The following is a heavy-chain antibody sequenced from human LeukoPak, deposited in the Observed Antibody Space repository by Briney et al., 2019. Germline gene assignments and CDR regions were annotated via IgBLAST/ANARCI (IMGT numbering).Heavy chain of an antibody. V-gene: IGHV4-39*07. CDR3: AKVAKYYYGPETYFFFEH. Sequence: SETLSLTCTVSGGSISSSSYYWGWIRQPPGKGLEWIGSIYYSGRTYYNPSLNSRVTMSIDTSKNQFSLNLRSVTAADTAVYYCAKVAKYYYGPETYFFFEHWGQGTLVTVSS. D-gene: IGHD3-10*01. J-gene: IGHJ4*02. CDR2: IYYSGRT. CDR1: GGSISSSSYY.